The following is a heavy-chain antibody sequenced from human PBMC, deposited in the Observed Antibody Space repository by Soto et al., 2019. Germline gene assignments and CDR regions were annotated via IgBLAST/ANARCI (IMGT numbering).Heavy chain of an antibody. J-gene: IGHJ5*02. CDR2: FDSEDGET. CDR1: GYTPSGFS. V-gene: IGHV1-24*01. CDR3: ARASGLRFLEWLSYQYNWFDP. D-gene: IGHD3-3*01. Sequence: GGSVKVSRKGSGYTPSGFSLHWVRKAPGKGLGGVGGFDSEDGETIYLQKFQGRVTMTEDTSTSTVYMELSSLRSEDTAVYYCARASGLRFLEWLSYQYNWFDPWGQGTLVTVSS.